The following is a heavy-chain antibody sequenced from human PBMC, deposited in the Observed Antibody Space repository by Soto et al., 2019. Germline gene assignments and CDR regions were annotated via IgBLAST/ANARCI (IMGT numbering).Heavy chain of an antibody. CDR2: INQDGSEK. Sequence: EVQLVESGGGLVQPGGSLRLSCAASGFSFSSEWMSWVRQAPGKGLEWVANINQDGSEKYYVDSVKGRFTISSDNAKNSLYLQMISLRAEDTAVYSCARAASWGQGTLVTVSS. V-gene: IGHV3-7*05. CDR3: ARAAS. CDR1: GFSFSSEW. J-gene: IGHJ5*02.